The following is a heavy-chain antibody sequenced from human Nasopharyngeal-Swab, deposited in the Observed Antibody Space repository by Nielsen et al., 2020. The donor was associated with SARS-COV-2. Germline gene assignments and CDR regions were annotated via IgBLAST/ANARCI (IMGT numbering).Heavy chain of an antibody. Sequence: SETLSLTCAVYGGSFSGYYWSWIRQPPGKGLEWIGEINHSGSTNYNPSLKSRVTISVDTSKNQFSLKLSSVTAADTAVYYCARGPYSSSSGPFDYWGQGTLVTVSS. CDR1: GGSFSGYY. CDR2: INHSGST. D-gene: IGHD6-6*01. CDR3: ARGPYSSSSGPFDY. J-gene: IGHJ4*02. V-gene: IGHV4-34*01.